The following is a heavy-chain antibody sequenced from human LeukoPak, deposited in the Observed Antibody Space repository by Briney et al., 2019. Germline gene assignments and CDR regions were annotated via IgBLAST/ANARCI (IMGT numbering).Heavy chain of an antibody. V-gene: IGHV1-8*01. CDR1: GDTFTSSD. CDR2: MSPNSGNT. J-gene: IGHJ4*02. D-gene: IGHD1-1*01. Sequence: ASVKVSCKTSGDTFTSSDINWVRQATGQGLEWMGWMSPNSGNTGYAQKFQGRVTMTRDTSISTAYMELSSLRSEDTAVYYCARGPQPSNFDYWGQGTLVTVSS. CDR3: ARGPQPSNFDY.